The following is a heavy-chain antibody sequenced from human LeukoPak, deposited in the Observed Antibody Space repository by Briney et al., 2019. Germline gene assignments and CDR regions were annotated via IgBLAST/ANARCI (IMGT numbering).Heavy chain of an antibody. Sequence: GGSLRLSCAASGFTVSSNYMTWVRQAPGKGLEWVSLIYSGGSTYYADSVKGRFTISRDNAKNSLYLHMNSLRAEDTAVYYCARHVVAVGFDYWGQGTLVTVSS. V-gene: IGHV3-66*04. CDR1: GFTVSSNY. D-gene: IGHD3-22*01. J-gene: IGHJ4*02. CDR2: IYSGGST. CDR3: ARHVVAVGFDY.